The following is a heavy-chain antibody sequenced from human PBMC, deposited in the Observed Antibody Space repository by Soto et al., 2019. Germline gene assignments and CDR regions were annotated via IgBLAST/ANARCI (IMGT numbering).Heavy chain of an antibody. V-gene: IGHV4-31*03. D-gene: IGHD2-21*01. CDR3: ARESRQYSRMNWFDP. Sequence: PSETLSLTCTVSGYSISSGGYYYSWIRQHPGEGLEWIGYIYYSGNTYYNPSLKSRVTISVDTSKNQFSLKLSSVTAADTAVYYCARESRQYSRMNWFDPWGQGTLVTVSS. CDR2: IYYSGNT. J-gene: IGHJ5*02. CDR1: GYSISSGGYY.